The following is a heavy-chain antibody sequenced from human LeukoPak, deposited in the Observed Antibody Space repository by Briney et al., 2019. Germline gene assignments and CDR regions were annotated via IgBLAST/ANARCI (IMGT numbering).Heavy chain of an antibody. Sequence: PSETLSLTCTVSGGSINTRSFYWGWIRQPPGKGLEWIGSIYYSGSTYYNPSLKSRVTISVDTSKNQFSLKLRSVTAADTAVYYCARISSSNWYNERGAFDVWGQGTMVTVSS. D-gene: IGHD6-13*01. CDR2: IYYSGST. CDR3: ARISSSNWYNERGAFDV. V-gene: IGHV4-39*07. J-gene: IGHJ3*01. CDR1: GGSINTRSFY.